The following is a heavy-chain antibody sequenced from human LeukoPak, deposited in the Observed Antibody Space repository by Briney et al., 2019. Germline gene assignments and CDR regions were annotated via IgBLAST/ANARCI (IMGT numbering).Heavy chain of an antibody. Sequence: GGSLRLSCAASGFTFSSYGMHWVRQAPGKGLEWVAVISYDGSNKYYADSVKGRFTISRDNSKNTLYLQMNSLRAEDTAVYYCARGPYYYDSSGLDYWGQGTLVTVSS. CDR1: GFTFSSYG. CDR2: ISYDGSNK. J-gene: IGHJ4*02. CDR3: ARGPYYYDSSGLDY. V-gene: IGHV3-30*03. D-gene: IGHD3-22*01.